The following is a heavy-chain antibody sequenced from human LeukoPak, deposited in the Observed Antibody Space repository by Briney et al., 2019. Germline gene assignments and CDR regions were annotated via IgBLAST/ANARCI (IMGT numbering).Heavy chain of an antibody. D-gene: IGHD4-11*01. CDR3: TRGTVSGLDYYYMDV. CDR2: ISGSSGNT. J-gene: IGHJ6*03. CDR1: GYTFTSYG. V-gene: IGHV1-18*01. Sequence: GASVKVSCKASGYTFTSYGINWVRQAPGQGLEWMGWISGSSGNTKYAQKIQGRVTLTTDTSTRTVYMELRSLRSGDTAVYYCTRGTVSGLDYYYMDVWGKGTTVTVSS.